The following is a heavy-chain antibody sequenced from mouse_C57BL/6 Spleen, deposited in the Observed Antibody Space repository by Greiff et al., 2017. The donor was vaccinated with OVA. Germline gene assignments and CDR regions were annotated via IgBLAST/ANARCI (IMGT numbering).Heavy chain of an antibody. V-gene: IGHV1-42*01. CDR3: ARGGYDPYWYFDV. CDR2: INPSTGGT. CDR1: GYSFTGYY. D-gene: IGHD2-2*01. Sequence: EVKLMESGPELVKPGASVKISCKASGYSFTGYYMNWVKQSPEKSLEWIGEINPSTGGTTYNQKFKAKATLTVDKSSSTAYMQLKSLTSEDSAVYYCARGGYDPYWYFDVWGTGTTVTVSS. J-gene: IGHJ1*03.